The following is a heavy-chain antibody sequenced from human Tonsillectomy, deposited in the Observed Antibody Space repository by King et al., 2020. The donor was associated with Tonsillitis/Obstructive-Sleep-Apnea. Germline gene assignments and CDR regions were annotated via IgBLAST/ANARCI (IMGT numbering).Heavy chain of an antibody. Sequence: PLQESGPGLVKPSETLSLTCTVSGGSISSSSYYWGWIRQPPGKGLEWIGSIYYSGSTYYNPSLKSRVTISVDTSKNQFSLKLSSVTAADTAVYYCARSYSGSMIDYWGQGTLVTVSS. CDR1: GGSISSSSYY. CDR2: IYYSGST. V-gene: IGHV4-39*01. J-gene: IGHJ4*02. CDR3: ARSYSGSMIDY. D-gene: IGHD1-26*01.